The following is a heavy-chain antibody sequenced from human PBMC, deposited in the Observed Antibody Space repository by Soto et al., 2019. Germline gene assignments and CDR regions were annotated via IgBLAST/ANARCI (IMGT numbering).Heavy chain of an antibody. CDR2: IKQDGSEK. Sequence: GGSLRLSCEDSGITFSSYWMSWVRQAPGKGLEWVANIKQDGSEKYYVDSVKGRFTISRDNAKNSLFLQMNSLKVEDTAVYHCVRERWYSGSLFDYWGQGTLVTVSS. V-gene: IGHV3-7*01. J-gene: IGHJ4*02. CDR1: GITFSSYW. CDR3: VRERWYSGSLFDY. D-gene: IGHD1-26*01.